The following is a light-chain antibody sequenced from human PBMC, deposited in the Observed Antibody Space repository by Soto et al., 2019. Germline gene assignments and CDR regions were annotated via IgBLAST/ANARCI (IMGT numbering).Light chain of an antibody. V-gene: IGLV1-51*01. J-gene: IGLJ2*01. CDR3: GTWASSLSTGI. CDR1: SSNIGESY. CDR2: DNN. Sequence: QSVLTQPPSVSAAPGQKVTISCSGSSSNIGESYVSWYQHLPGTAPKLLIYDNNKRPSGIPDRFSGSSSGTSATLGITGLQTGDEADYYCGTWASSLSTGILGGGTKLTVL.